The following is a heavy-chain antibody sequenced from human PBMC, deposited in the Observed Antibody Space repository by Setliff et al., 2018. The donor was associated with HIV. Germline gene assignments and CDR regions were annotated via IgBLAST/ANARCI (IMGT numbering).Heavy chain of an antibody. V-gene: IGHV3-23*01. D-gene: IGHD5-18*01. CDR1: GFTFKIYA. CDR2: ISNSGGNT. J-gene: IGHJ4*02. Sequence: PGGSLRLSCKASGFTFKIYAMSWLRQAPGKGLEWVSAISNSGGNTYYADSVKGRFTISRDNSKNTLYLQMNSLRAEDTAVYYCARDQGSDRIQLWLLDYWGQGTLVTVSS. CDR3: ARDQGSDRIQLWLLDY.